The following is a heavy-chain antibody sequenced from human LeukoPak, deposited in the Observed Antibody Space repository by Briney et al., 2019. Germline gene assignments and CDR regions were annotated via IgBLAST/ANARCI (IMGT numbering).Heavy chain of an antibody. Sequence: GGSLRLSCAASGFTFSSYWMSWVRQAPGKGLEWVANIKQDGSEKYYVDSVKGRFTISRDNAKNSLYLQMNSLRAEDTAVYYCARAMVATNYDAFDIWGQGTVVTVSS. D-gene: IGHD5-12*01. CDR3: ARAMVATNYDAFDI. CDR2: IKQDGSEK. J-gene: IGHJ3*02. CDR1: GFTFSSYW. V-gene: IGHV3-7*03.